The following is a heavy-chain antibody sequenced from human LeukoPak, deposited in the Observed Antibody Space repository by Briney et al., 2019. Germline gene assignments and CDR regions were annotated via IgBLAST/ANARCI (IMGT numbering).Heavy chain of an antibody. CDR2: INYSGST. D-gene: IGHD4-17*01. J-gene: IGHJ6*02. CDR1: GGSFSGYY. V-gene: IGHV4-34*01. CDR3: AYEDYGDYSFVGVDV. Sequence: SETLSLTCAVYGGSFSGYYWSWIRQPPGKGLEWIGEINYSGSTHYTPSLKSRVTISLDTSMKQLSLKLSSVTAADTAVYYCAYEDYGDYSFVGVDVWGQGTTVTVSS.